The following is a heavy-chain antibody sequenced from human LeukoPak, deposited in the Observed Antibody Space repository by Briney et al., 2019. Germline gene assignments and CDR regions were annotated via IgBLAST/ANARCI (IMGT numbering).Heavy chain of an antibody. D-gene: IGHD6-13*01. Sequence: GESLRLSCAASGLTFSSYEMNWVRQAPGKGLEWVSYISSSGSTIFYADSVKGRFTISRDNAKNSLYLQMNSLRAEDTAVYYCARGPRIAAAGTGYWGQGTLVTVSS. CDR1: GLTFSSYE. J-gene: IGHJ4*02. CDR3: ARGPRIAAAGTGY. V-gene: IGHV3-48*03. CDR2: ISSSGSTI.